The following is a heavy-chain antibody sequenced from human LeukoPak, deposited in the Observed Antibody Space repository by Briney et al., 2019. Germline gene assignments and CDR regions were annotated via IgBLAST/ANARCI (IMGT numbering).Heavy chain of an antibody. CDR3: ALAWNQYDSYMDV. CDR1: GGTFSSYA. J-gene: IGHJ6*03. D-gene: IGHD1-1*01. CDR2: IIPIFGTA. V-gene: IGHV1-69*05. Sequence: ASVKVSCKASGGTFSSYAISWVRQAPGQGLEWMGGIIPIFGTANYAQKFQGRVTITTDESTSTAYMELSSLRSEDTAVHYCALAWNQYDSYMDVWGKGTTVTVSS.